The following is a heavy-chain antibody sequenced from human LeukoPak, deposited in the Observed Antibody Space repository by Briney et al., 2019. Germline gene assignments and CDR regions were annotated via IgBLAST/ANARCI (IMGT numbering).Heavy chain of an antibody. CDR3: ARVTPNYYYGMDV. V-gene: IGHV4-59*01. CDR1: GGSISSYY. J-gene: IGHJ6*02. CDR2: IYYSGST. Sequence: SETLSLTCTVSGGSISSYYWSWIRQPPGKGLEWIGYIYYSGSTNYNPSLKSRVTISVDTSKNRFSLKLSSVTAADTAVYYCARVTPNYYYGMDVWGQGTTVTVS.